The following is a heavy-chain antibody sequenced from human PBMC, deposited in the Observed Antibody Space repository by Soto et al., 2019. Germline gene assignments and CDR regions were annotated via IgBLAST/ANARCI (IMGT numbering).Heavy chain of an antibody. D-gene: IGHD2-2*01. V-gene: IGHV1-69*13. Sequence: SVKVSCKASGGTFSSYAISWVRQAPGQGLEWMGGIIPIFGTANYAQKFQGRVTITADESTSTAYMELSSLRSEDTAVYYCARDTGYCISTSCYVGWFDPWGQGTLVTVSS. CDR1: GGTFSSYA. CDR3: ARDTGYCISTSCYVGWFDP. CDR2: IIPIFGTA. J-gene: IGHJ5*02.